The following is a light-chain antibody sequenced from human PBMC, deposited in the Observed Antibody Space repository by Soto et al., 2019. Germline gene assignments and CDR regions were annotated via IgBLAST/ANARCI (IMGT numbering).Light chain of an antibody. J-gene: IGKJ1*01. CDR2: GAS. CDR3: QQYNSYSRT. Sequence: EIVLTQSPGTLSLSPGERATLSCRASQSVNSIFLAWYQQKVGQAPRLLFYGASIRATGIPDRFTGSGSGTDFTLTISRLEPEDFAVYYCQQYNSYSRTFGQGTKVEIK. V-gene: IGKV3-20*01. CDR1: QSVNSIF.